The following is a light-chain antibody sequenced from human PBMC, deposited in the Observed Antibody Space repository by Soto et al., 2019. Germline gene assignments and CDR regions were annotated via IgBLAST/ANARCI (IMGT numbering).Light chain of an antibody. J-gene: IGKJ5*01. CDR2: GAS. CDR1: QSVSSSY. CDR3: QQYGSSPPSST. Sequence: EIVMTHSPATLSFSPVERATRSCRASQSVSSSYLAWYQQKPGQAPRLLIYGASSRATGIPDRFSGSGSGTDFTLTISRLEPEDFAVYYCQQYGSSPPSSTFGQGTRLEIK. V-gene: IGKV3-20*01.